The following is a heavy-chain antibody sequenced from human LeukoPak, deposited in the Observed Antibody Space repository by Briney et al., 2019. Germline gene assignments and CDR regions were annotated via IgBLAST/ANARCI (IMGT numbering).Heavy chain of an antibody. CDR2: ISWNSGSI. CDR3: AKYPNCSGWYCFDY. J-gene: IGHJ4*02. D-gene: IGHD6-19*01. CDR1: GFTFVDYA. V-gene: IGHV3-9*01. Sequence: PGGSLRLSCAPSGFTFVDYAMHWVRQAPGKGLGWVSGISWNSGSIGYADSVKGRFTISRDNAKNSLYLQMNSLRAEDTALYYGAKYPNCSGWYCFDYWGQGTLVTVSS.